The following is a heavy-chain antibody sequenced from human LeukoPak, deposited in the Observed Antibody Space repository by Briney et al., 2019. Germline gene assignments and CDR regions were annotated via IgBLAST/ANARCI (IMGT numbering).Heavy chain of an antibody. Sequence: SETLSLTCAVYGESFSGYYWNWIRQPPGKGLEWIGEINHSGSTNYNPSLKSRVTISVDTSKNQFSLKLRSVTAADTAIYYCARAGTAMVTRYFDYWGQGTLVTVSS. CDR1: GESFSGYY. D-gene: IGHD5-18*01. CDR3: ARAGTAMVTRYFDY. V-gene: IGHV4-34*01. J-gene: IGHJ4*02. CDR2: INHSGST.